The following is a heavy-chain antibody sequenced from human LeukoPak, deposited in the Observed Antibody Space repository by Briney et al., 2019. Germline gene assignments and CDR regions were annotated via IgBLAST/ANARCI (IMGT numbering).Heavy chain of an antibody. J-gene: IGHJ4*02. Sequence: SETLSLTCAVSGGSISSGGYSWSWIRQPPGKGLEWIGEINHSGSTNYNPSLKSRVTISVDTSKNQFSLKLSSVTAADTAVYYCARARYSSSWSREFDYWGQGTLVTVSS. CDR2: INHSGST. D-gene: IGHD6-13*01. CDR3: ARARYSSSWSREFDY. CDR1: GGSISSGGYS. V-gene: IGHV4-34*01.